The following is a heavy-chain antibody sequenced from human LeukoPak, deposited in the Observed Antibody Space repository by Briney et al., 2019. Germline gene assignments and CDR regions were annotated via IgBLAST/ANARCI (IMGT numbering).Heavy chain of an antibody. D-gene: IGHD3-16*01. CDR1: GGSISSYC. V-gene: IGHV4-59*01. Sequence: SETLSHTCTVSGGSISSYCWSWIRQPPGKGLEWIGYIYYSGSTNYNPSLKSRVTISVDTSKNQFSLKLSSVTAADTAVYYCARVMITFGGVIWFDPWGQGTLVTVSS. J-gene: IGHJ5*02. CDR2: IYYSGST. CDR3: ARVMITFGGVIWFDP.